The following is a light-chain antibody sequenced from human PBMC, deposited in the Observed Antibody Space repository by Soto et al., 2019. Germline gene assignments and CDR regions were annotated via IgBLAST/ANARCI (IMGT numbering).Light chain of an antibody. V-gene: IGKV3-15*01. CDR1: QSVSSA. Sequence: ETVMTQSPATLSVSPGERATLSCRASQSVSSALAWYQQKPGLPPRLLIYDASTRATGIPARFSGSGSGTDFTLTISSLQSEDFAVYYCQQYNKGPVTFGQGTKVDIK. J-gene: IGKJ1*01. CDR3: QQYNKGPVT. CDR2: DAS.